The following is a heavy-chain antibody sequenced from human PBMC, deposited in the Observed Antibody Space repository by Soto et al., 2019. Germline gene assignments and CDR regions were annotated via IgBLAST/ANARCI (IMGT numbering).Heavy chain of an antibody. Sequence: SETLSLTCAVYGGSFSGYYWSWIRQPPGKGLEWIGEINHSGSTNYNPSLKSRVTISVDTSKNQFSLKLSSVTAADTAAYYCARGSSPPLRLERPNRPFDYWGQGTLVTVSS. D-gene: IGHD1-1*01. J-gene: IGHJ4*02. CDR2: INHSGST. CDR3: ARGSSPPLRLERPNRPFDY. CDR1: GGSFSGYY. V-gene: IGHV4-34*01.